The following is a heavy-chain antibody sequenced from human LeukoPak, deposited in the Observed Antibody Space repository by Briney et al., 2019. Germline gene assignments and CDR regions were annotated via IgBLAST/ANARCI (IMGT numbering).Heavy chain of an antibody. CDR2: INHSGST. D-gene: IGHD6-19*01. CDR1: GGSFSGYY. CDR3: ARGPGIAVAGYFDY. Sequence: SEALSLTCAVYGGSFSGYYWSWIRQPPGKGLEWIGEINHSGSTNYNPSLKSRVTISVDTSKNQFYLKLSSVTAADTAVYYCARGPGIAVAGYFDYWGQGTLVTVSS. J-gene: IGHJ4*02. V-gene: IGHV4-34*01.